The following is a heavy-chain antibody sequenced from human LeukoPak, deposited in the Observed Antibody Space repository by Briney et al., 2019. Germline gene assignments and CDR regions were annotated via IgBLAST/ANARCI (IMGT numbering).Heavy chain of an antibody. D-gene: IGHD6-19*01. CDR2: IIPILGIA. CDR1: GGTFSSYA. Sequence: SVKVSCKASGGTFSSYAISWVRQAPGQGLEWMGRIIPILGIANYAQKFQGRVTITADKSTSTAYMELSSLRSEDTAVYYCARDRIYSSGWDYWGQGTLVTVSS. CDR3: ARDRIYSSGWDY. J-gene: IGHJ4*02. V-gene: IGHV1-69*04.